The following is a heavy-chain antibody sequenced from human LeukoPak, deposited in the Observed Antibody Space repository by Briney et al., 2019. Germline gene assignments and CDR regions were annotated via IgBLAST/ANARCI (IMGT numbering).Heavy chain of an antibody. J-gene: IGHJ4*02. D-gene: IGHD3-22*01. V-gene: IGHV3-30-3*01. CDR1: GFTLSNYA. Sequence: GGSLRLSCAASGFTLSNYAMHWVRQAPGKGLEWVALVSYDGGTAYYADSVRGRVTVSRDKSKNTLYLQTNSLRAEDTAVYYCAREFYNSSGYYSTLDYWGRGTLVTVSS. CDR3: AREFYNSSGYYSTLDY. CDR2: VSYDGGTA.